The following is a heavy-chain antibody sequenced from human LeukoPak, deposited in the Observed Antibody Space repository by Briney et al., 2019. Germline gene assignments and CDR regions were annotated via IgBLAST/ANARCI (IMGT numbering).Heavy chain of an antibody. D-gene: IGHD6-13*01. V-gene: IGHV5-51*01. CDR1: GYSFTYYW. J-gene: IGHJ4*02. Sequence: GESLKISFKASGYSFTYYWIGWVRQMPGKGLEWMGIIYPGDSDTRYSPSFQGQVTISADKSLTTAYLQWSSLKATDSAMYYCAKVRGAAISASSRRYFGCWGQGTPVTVSS. CDR3: AKVRGAAISASSRRYFGC. CDR2: IYPGDSDT.